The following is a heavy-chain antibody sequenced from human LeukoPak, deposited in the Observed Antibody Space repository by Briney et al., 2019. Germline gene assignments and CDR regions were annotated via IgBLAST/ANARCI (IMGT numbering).Heavy chain of an antibody. V-gene: IGHV4-39*01. CDR3: ATLGNRYSSGWYINRIDP. CDR2: IYYSGST. D-gene: IGHD6-19*01. J-gene: IGHJ5*02. CDR1: GGSISSSSYY. Sequence: PSETLSLTCTVSGGSISSSSYYWGWIRQPPGKGLEGIGSIYYSGSTYYNPSLKSRVTISVDTSKNQFSLKLSSVTAADTAVYYCATLGNRYSSGWYINRIDPWGQGTLVTVSS.